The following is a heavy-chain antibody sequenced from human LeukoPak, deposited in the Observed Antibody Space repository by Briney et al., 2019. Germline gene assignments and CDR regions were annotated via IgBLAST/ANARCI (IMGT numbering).Heavy chain of an antibody. CDR3: ACRDLTSTWSFP. CDR2: IYPGDLRV. CDR1: GYSFTSYW. V-gene: IGHV5-51*01. D-gene: IGHD6-13*01. Sequence: GESPKISCQGFGYSFTSYWIGWVRQMPGKGMEWMGVIYPGDLRVRYNPSFQGQATISVDKSINTAYLQWVSLRASDSAMYYCACRDLTSTWSFPWGQGTLVTVSS. J-gene: IGHJ5*02.